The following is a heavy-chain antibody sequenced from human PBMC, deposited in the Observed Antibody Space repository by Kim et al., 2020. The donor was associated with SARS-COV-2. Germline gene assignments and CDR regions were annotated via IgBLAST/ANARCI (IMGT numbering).Heavy chain of an antibody. CDR2: RP. CDR3: ARLGSALDY. D-gene: IGHD1-26*01. V-gene: IGHV4-61*07. Sequence: RPNYTPPHKSRVTMSVDTSKDQFSLKLSSVTAEDTAVYYCARLGSALDYWGQGTQVTVSS. J-gene: IGHJ4*02.